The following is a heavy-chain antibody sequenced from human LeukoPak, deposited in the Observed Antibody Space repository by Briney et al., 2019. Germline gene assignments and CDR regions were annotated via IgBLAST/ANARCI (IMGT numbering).Heavy chain of an antibody. CDR2: INPNSGGT. V-gene: IGHV1-2*02. CDR1: GYTFTGYY. CDR3: ARDRMTVTTGTPYYMDV. D-gene: IGHD4-17*01. J-gene: IGHJ6*03. Sequence: GASVKVSCKASGYTFTGYYMHWVRQAPGQGLEWMGWINPNSGGTNYAQKFQGRVTMTTDTSTSTAYMELRSLRSDDTAFYYCARDRMTVTTGTPYYMDVWGKGTTVTVSS.